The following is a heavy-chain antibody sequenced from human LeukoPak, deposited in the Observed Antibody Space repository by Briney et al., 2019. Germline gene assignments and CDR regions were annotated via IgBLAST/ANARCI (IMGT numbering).Heavy chain of an antibody. CDR2: ISSSSSYI. CDR1: GFTFSSYS. D-gene: IGHD2-2*01. Sequence: PGGSPRLSCAASGFTFSSYSMNWVRQAPGKGLEWVSSISSSSSYIYYADSVKGRFTISRDNAKNSLYLQMNSLRAEDTAVYYCARPMPGAFDIWGQGTMVTVSS. J-gene: IGHJ3*02. CDR3: ARPMPGAFDI. V-gene: IGHV3-21*01.